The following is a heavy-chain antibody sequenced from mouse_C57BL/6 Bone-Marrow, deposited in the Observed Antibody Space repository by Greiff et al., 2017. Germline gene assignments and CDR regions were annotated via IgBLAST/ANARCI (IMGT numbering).Heavy chain of an antibody. CDR1: GFTFSDYY. J-gene: IGHJ3*01. CDR3: ARHDYDGRSSWFAY. D-gene: IGHD2-4*01. CDR2: ISNGGGST. V-gene: IGHV5-12*01. Sequence: EVQLVESGGGLVQPGGSLKLSCAASGFTFSDYYMYWVRQTPEKRLEWVAYISNGGGSTYYPDTVKGRFTLSRDNAKNTLYLQMSRLKSEDTAMYYCARHDYDGRSSWFAYWGQGTLVTVSA.